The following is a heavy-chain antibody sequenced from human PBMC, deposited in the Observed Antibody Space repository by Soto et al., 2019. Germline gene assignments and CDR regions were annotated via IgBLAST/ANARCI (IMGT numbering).Heavy chain of an antibody. J-gene: IGHJ6*02. D-gene: IGHD5-12*01. CDR1: GFNFRNYG. Sequence: QVRLVESGGGLVQPGRSLRLSCAASGFNFRNYGLHWVRQAPGKGLEWVALISYDGDYQYYTDSARGRFTVSRDNYNNMLFLQMDSLRPEDTAVYYCAKKLGGYAEHSHAMDVWGQGTTVTVSS. CDR2: ISYDGDYQ. V-gene: IGHV3-30*18. CDR3: AKKLGGYAEHSHAMDV.